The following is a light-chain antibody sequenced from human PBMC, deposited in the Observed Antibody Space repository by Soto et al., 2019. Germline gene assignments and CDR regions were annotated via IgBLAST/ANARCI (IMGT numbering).Light chain of an antibody. CDR3: QQYGSSAT. CDR2: GAS. V-gene: IGKV3-20*01. J-gene: IGKJ1*01. CDR1: QSVRSSY. Sequence: EIVLTQSPGTLSLSPGERATLSCRASQSVRSSYLAWYQQKPGQAPRLLIYGASTSATGIPDRFSGSGSGTDFTLTISRLEPEDFAVYYCQQYGSSATFGQGTKVEIK.